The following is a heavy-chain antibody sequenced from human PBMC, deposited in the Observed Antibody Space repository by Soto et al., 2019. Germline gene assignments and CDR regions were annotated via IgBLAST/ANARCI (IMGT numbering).Heavy chain of an antibody. CDR3: ATGGGWLQNSNLRGLYFDY. J-gene: IGHJ4*02. CDR1: GGSIRGSY. D-gene: IGHD6-19*01. Sequence: SETLSLTCSVSGGSIRGSYCSWIRQPPEKGLEWIASISYTGSATHNPSLKSRVSVSVDTTGNQCSLKLTSVTAADTATYYCATGGGWLQNSNLRGLYFDYWGQGALVTVSS. V-gene: IGHV4-59*01. CDR2: ISYTGSA.